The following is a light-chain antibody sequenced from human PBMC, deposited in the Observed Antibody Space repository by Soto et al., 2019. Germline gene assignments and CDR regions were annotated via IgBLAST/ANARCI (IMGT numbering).Light chain of an antibody. J-gene: IGLJ1*01. CDR3: SSQTSGSIRV. V-gene: IGLV2-14*01. CDR2: EGT. CDR1: SSDVGGYDY. Sequence: QSALTQPASVSGSPVQSIAISCTGTSSDVGGYDYVSWYQQHPDKAPKLMIYEGTKRPSGVSNRFSGSKAGNTASLPISGLQPEDEADYYCSSQTSGSIRVFGSGTNLTVL.